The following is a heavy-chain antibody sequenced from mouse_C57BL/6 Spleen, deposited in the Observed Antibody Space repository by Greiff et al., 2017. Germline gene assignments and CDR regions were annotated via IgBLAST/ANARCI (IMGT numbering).Heavy chain of an antibody. CDR2: IYWDDDK. J-gene: IGHJ4*01. D-gene: IGHD1-1*01. CDR3: ARNTYGSSYYAMDY. CDR1: GFSLSTSGMG. V-gene: IGHV8-12*01. Sequence: ESGPGILQSSQTLSLTCSFSGFSLSTSGMGVSWIRQPSGKGLEWLAHIYWDDDKRYNPSLKSRLTISKDTSRNQVFLKITSVDTADTATYYCARNTYGSSYYAMDYWGQGTSVTVSS.